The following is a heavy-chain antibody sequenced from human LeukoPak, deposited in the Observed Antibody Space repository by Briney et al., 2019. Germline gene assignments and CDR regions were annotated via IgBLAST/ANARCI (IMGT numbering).Heavy chain of an antibody. V-gene: IGHV1-2*02. CDR3: ARAAIERDYSNSDY. CDR1: GYTFTGYY. CDR2: INPNSGGT. Sequence: ASVKVSCKASGYTFTGYYIHWARQAPGQGLEWMGWINPNSGGTNYAQKFQGRVTMTRDTSISTAYMELSRLTSDDTAVYYCARAAIERDYSNSDYWGQGTLVTVSS. J-gene: IGHJ4*02. D-gene: IGHD4-11*01.